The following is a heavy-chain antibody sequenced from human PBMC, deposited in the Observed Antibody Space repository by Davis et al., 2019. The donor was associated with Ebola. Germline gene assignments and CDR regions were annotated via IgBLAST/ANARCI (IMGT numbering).Heavy chain of an antibody. J-gene: IGHJ5*01. V-gene: IGHV4-39*07. CDR2: ITHSRRT. CDR1: GGSISSSGYY. D-gene: IGHD6-19*01. CDR3: ARGARYISGWFDY. Sequence: MPSETLSLTCTVSGGSISSSGYYWSWIRQPPGKGLEWIGEITHSRRTNYNPSLESRVTISVDTSNNQFSLNVMSVTAADTAVYYCARGARYISGWFDYWGQGTLVTVSS.